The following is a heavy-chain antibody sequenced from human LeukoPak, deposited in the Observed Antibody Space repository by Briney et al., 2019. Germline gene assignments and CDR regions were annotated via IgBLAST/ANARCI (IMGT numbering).Heavy chain of an antibody. J-gene: IGHJ5*02. V-gene: IGHV4-39*07. CDR1: GGSISSNSYY. Sequence: SETLSLTCTVSGGSISSNSYYWGWIRQPPGKGLEWIGSTYYSGSTAYNPSLKSRVTISIDTSKNQFSLKLSSVTAADTAMYYCARDSGRYYDYNWFHPWGQGTLVTVSS. CDR2: TYYSGST. CDR3: ARDSGRYYDYNWFHP. D-gene: IGHD3-10*01.